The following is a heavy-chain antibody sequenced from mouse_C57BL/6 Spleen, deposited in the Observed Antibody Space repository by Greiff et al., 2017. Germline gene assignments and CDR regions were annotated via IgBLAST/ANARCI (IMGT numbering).Heavy chain of an antibody. V-gene: IGHV1-26*01. J-gene: IGHJ2*01. CDR1: GYTFTDYY. CDR3: ARPRGDY. CDR2: INPNNGGT. Sequence: EVQLQQSGPELVKPGASVKISCKASGYTFTDYYMNWVKQSHGKSLEWIGDINPNNGGTSYNQKFKGKATLTVDKSSSTAYMELRSLTSEDSAVYYCARPRGDYWGQGTTRTVSS.